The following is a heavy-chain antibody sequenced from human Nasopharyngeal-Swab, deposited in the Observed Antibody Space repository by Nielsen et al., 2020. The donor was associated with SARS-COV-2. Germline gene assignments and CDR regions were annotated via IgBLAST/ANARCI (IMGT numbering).Heavy chain of an antibody. CDR3: SGAGGTSGWYEY. D-gene: IGHD6-19*01. CDR1: ALTFSTSA. Sequence: GGSLRLSRAASALTFSTSAMSWVRQAPGKGLEWVSLIGGSGTITYYVDSVKGRFTISRDNSKNMVYLQMNNLRAEDTAIYYCSGAGGTSGWYEYWGRGTLVTVSS. V-gene: IGHV3-23*01. J-gene: IGHJ4*02. CDR2: IGGSGTIT.